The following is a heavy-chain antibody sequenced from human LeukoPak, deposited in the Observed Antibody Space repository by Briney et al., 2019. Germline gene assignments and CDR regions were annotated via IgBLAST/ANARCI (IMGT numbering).Heavy chain of an antibody. J-gene: IGHJ4*02. Sequence: GGSLRLSCAASGFTFSDYGMHWVRQAPGKGLEWVAFIRYDGSNKYYADSVKGRFTISRDNSKNTVYLQMNSLRAEDTAVYYCAKVPSSGWYYFDYWGQGTLVTVSS. CDR1: GFTFSDYG. CDR3: AKVPSSGWYYFDY. V-gene: IGHV3-30*02. D-gene: IGHD6-19*01. CDR2: IRYDGSNK.